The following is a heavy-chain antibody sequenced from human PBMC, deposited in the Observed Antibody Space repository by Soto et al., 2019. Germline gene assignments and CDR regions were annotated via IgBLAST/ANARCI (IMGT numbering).Heavy chain of an antibody. CDR2: IDPSDSYV. D-gene: IGHD2-2*01. CDR1: GYSFTAYW. CDR3: TRRASSSFYHFDF. Sequence: PGESLKISCQASGYSFTAYWITWVRQMPGKGLEWMATIDPSDSYVDYSPSFRGHVTFSVDRSITTVYLQWNSRKASDSAMYFCTRRASSSFYHFDFWGQGALVTVSS. J-gene: IGHJ4*02. V-gene: IGHV5-10-1*01.